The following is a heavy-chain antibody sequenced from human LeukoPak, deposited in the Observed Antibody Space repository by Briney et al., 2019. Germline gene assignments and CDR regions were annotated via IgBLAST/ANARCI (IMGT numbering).Heavy chain of an antibody. D-gene: IGHD5-24*01. Sequence: GGSLRLSCAASGFTFSNHWMHWVRQAPGKGLMWVSRINRGGSSTSYADSVKGRFTISRDNAKNTLYLQMNSLRAEDTAVYYCAREMATMGPYYYGMDVWGQGTTVTVSS. CDR1: GFTFSNHW. J-gene: IGHJ6*02. CDR2: INRGGSST. CDR3: AREMATMGPYYYGMDV. V-gene: IGHV3-74*01.